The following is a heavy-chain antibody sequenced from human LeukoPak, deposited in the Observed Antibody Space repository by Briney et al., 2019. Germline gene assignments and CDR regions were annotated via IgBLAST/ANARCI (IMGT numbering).Heavy chain of an antibody. CDR2: IGGSGGST. D-gene: IGHD5-12*01. CDR1: GGSISSGAYY. J-gene: IGHJ4*02. CDR3: AKDRGLVAYDY. Sequence: ETLSLTCTVSGGSISSGAYYWGWIRQPPGKGLEWVSAIGGSGGSTYYADSVKGRFTISRDNSKNTLYLQMNSLRAEDTAVYYCAKDRGLVAYDYWGQGTLVTVSS. V-gene: IGHV3-23*01.